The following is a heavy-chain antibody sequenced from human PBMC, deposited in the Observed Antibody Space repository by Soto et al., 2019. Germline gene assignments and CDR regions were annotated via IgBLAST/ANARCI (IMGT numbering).Heavy chain of an antibody. CDR2: IGPNCNVF. J-gene: IGHJ4*02. D-gene: IGHD3-10*01. V-gene: IGHV3-23*01. CDR3: AKHAYYDSGTLFDY. CDR1: EFTFTSFG. Sequence: GGSLRLSCAASEFTFTSFGMSWVRQAPGKGLEWVSAIGPNCNVFFYAASVRGRFTISRDNSKNLLYLQMNNLRDEDTAMYYCAKHAYYDSGTLFDYWGQGTLVTVSS.